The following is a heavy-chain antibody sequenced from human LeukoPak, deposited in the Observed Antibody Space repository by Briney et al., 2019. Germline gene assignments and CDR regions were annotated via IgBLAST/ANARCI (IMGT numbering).Heavy chain of an antibody. CDR2: INPNSGGT. J-gene: IGHJ4*02. D-gene: IGHD3-22*01. V-gene: IGHV1-2*02. CDR3: ARETYYSHSSGYYYGNNFDY. CDR1: GYTFTGRY. Sequence: GASAKVSCKASGYTFTGRYIHWVRQAPGQGLEWMGWINPNSGGTNYAQKFQGRVTMTRDMSISTAYMELSRLRSDDTAVYYCARETYYSHSSGYYYGNNFDYWGQGTLVTVSS.